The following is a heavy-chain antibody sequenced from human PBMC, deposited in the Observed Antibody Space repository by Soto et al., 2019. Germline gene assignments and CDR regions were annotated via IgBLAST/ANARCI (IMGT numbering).Heavy chain of an antibody. J-gene: IGHJ6*02. CDR2: INPNSGGT. D-gene: IGHD1-20*01. Sequence: QVQLVQSGAEVKKPGASVKVSCKASGYTFTGYYMHWVRQAPGQGLAWMGWINPNSGGTNYAQKFQGWVTMTRDTSISTAYMELSRLRSDDTAVYYCARDGYNWNEEVYYYYGMDVWGQGTTVTVSS. CDR1: GYTFTGYY. V-gene: IGHV1-2*04. CDR3: ARDGYNWNEEVYYYYGMDV.